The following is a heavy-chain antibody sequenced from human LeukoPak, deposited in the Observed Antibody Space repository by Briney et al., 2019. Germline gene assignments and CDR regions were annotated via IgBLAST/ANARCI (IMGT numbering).Heavy chain of an antibody. D-gene: IGHD6-19*01. J-gene: IGHJ4*02. V-gene: IGHV3-30*18. CDR3: AKGFYVAGNYYFDY. CDR1: GFTFSNYG. Sequence: PGGSLRLSCAVSGFTFSNYGMHWVRQAPGKGLEWMALISYDGSNKYYADSVKGRFTISRDNSKNTLCLQMNSLRAEDTAVYYCAKGFYVAGNYYFDYWGQGTLVTVSS. CDR2: ISYDGSNK.